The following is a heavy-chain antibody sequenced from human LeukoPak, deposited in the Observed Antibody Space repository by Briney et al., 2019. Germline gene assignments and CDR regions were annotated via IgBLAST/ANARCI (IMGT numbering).Heavy chain of an antibody. CDR2: IWYDGSNK. J-gene: IGHJ5*02. CDR1: GFTFSSYG. V-gene: IGHV3-33*06. Sequence: QTGGSLRLSCAASGFTFSSYGMHWVRQAPGKGLEWVAVIWYDGSNKYYADPVKGRFTIPRDNSKNTLYLQMNSLRAEDTAVYYCAKDRFSGWFDPWGQGTLVTVSS. CDR3: AKDRFSGWFDP.